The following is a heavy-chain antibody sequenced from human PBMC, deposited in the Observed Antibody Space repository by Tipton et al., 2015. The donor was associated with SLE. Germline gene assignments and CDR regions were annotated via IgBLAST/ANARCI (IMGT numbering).Heavy chain of an antibody. Sequence: SLRLSCAASGFTFSSYGMHWVRQAPGKGLEWVAVIWYDGSNKYYADSVKGRFTISRDNSKNTLYLQMNSLRAEDTAVYYCARDLRRAAAGTRDYYFDYWGQGTLVTVSS. V-gene: IGHV3-33*08. D-gene: IGHD6-13*01. CDR1: GFTFSSYG. CDR3: ARDLRRAAAGTRDYYFDY. J-gene: IGHJ4*02. CDR2: IWYDGSNK.